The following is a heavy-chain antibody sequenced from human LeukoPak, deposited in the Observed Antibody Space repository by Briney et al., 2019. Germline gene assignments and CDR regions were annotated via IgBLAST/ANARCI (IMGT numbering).Heavy chain of an antibody. V-gene: IGHV1-2*02. Sequence: ASVKVSCKASGYTYTGYYMLWVRQAPGQGLEWMGWINPNSGGTNYAQKFQGRVTMTRDTSISTAYMELSRLRSDDTAVYYCARDKYDFWSGYSNWFDPWGQGTLVTVSS. CDR3: ARDKYDFWSGYSNWFDP. CDR2: INPNSGGT. D-gene: IGHD3-3*01. CDR1: GYTYTGYY. J-gene: IGHJ5*02.